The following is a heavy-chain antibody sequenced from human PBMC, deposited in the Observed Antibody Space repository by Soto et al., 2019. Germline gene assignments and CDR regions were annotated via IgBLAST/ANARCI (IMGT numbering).Heavy chain of an antibody. CDR3: ARDQSFDRTYYYGIDV. J-gene: IGHJ6*02. CDR2: ISPFNGNT. CDR1: GYPFIHYG. V-gene: IGHV1-18*01. Sequence: QVQLVQSGAEVKMPGASVRVSCKSSGYPFIHYGITWIRQAPGQGLEWMGWISPFNGNTNYGQTVQGRVTLTTETSTSTVYMELRSLRSDDTAVYYCARDQSFDRTYYYGIDVWGQGTTVTVSS.